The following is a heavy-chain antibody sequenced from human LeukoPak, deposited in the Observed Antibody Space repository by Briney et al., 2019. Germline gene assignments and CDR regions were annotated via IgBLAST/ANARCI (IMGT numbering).Heavy chain of an antibody. CDR1: GVSFSGYY. D-gene: IGHD3-22*01. J-gene: IGHJ4*02. CDR2: INHSRST. V-gene: IGHV4-34*01. CDR3: ARGKGSPYYDYDY. Sequence: SETLSLTCAVYGVSFSGYYWNWIRQPPGKGLEWIGEINHSRSTNYNPSLKSRVTMSLDTPKNRFSLKLSSVTAADTAVYYCARGKGSPYYDYDYWGQGTLVTVSS.